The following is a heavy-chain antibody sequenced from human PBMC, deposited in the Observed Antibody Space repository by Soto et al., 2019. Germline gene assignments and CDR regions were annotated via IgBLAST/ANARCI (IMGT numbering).Heavy chain of an antibody. CDR2: IIPISGTA. V-gene: IGHV1-69*01. D-gene: IGHD2-2*01. CDR3: ARSQGSSTSLEIYYSYYYGMDV. Sequence: QVQLGQSGAEVKKPGSSVKVSCKASGGTFSSYAISWVRQAPGQGLEWMGGIIPISGTANYAQKFQGRVTITADESTSTAYMELSSLRYEDTAVYYCARSQGSSTSLEIYYSYYYGMDVWGQGTTVTVSS. J-gene: IGHJ6*02. CDR1: GGTFSSYA.